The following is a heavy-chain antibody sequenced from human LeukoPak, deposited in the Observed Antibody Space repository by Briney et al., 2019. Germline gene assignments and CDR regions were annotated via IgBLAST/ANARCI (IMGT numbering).Heavy chain of an antibody. CDR3: ARYGDYYYFDY. J-gene: IGHJ4*02. Sequence: PSETLSLTCTVSGGSISSYYWSWIRQPPGKGLEWIGEINHSGSTNYNPSLKSRVTISVDTSKNQFSLKLSSVTAADTVVYYCARYGDYYYFDYWGQGTLVTVSS. V-gene: IGHV4-34*01. D-gene: IGHD4-17*01. CDR2: INHSGST. CDR1: GGSISSYY.